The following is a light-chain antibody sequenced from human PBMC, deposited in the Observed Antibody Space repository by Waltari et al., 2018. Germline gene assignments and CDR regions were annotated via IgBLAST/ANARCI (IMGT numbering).Light chain of an antibody. J-gene: IGKJ2*01. CDR2: DAS. V-gene: IGKV3-11*01. CDR1: QTVRNF. CDR3: QQRSNWPYT. Sequence: EIVLTQSPATLSLSPGERATLSCRARQTVRNFLAWYQQKPGQAPRLLIFDASSRATGIPAKFRGSGSGTDFTLTVSNLEPEDFAVYYCQQRSNWPYTFGQGTRVDIK.